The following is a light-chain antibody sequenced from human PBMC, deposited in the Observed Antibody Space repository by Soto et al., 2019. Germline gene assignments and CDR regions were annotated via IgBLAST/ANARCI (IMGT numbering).Light chain of an antibody. CDR3: QQYNSYG. CDR2: KAS. J-gene: IGKJ2*03. Sequence: DIQMTHSPSTLSASVGDRVTITCRASQSISSWLAWYQQKPGKAPKLLIYKASSLESGVPSRFSGSGSGTEFTLTISSLQPDDFATYYCQQYNSYGFGQGTKLEIK. CDR1: QSISSW. V-gene: IGKV1-5*03.